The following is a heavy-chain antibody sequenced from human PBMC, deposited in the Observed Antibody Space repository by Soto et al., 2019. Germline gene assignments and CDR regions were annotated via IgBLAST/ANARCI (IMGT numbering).Heavy chain of an antibody. J-gene: IGHJ2*01. CDR1: GFTFDDYA. CDR2: MSWNSGSI. CDR3: ARSPNGYFDL. Sequence: EVQLVESGGGLVQPGRSLRLSCAASGFTFDDYAMHWVRQAPGKGLEWVSGMSWNSGSIGYADSVKGRFTISRDNAKNSLYLQMNSLRAEDTALYYCARSPNGYFDLWGRGTLVTFSS. V-gene: IGHV3-9*01.